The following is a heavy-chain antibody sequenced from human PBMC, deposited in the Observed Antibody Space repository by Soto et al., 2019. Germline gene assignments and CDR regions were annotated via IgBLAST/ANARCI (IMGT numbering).Heavy chain of an antibody. CDR1: GGSFSGYY. CDR3: AIMGTDCSGGSCYQNAEYFHH. Sequence: SETLSLTCAVYGGSFSGYYWSWIRQPPGKGLEWIGEINHSGSTNYNPSLKSRVTISVDTSKNQFSLNLSSVTAADTAVYYCAIMGTDCSGGSCYQNAEYFHHWGQGTLVTVSS. D-gene: IGHD2-15*01. J-gene: IGHJ1*01. CDR2: INHSGST. V-gene: IGHV4-34*01.